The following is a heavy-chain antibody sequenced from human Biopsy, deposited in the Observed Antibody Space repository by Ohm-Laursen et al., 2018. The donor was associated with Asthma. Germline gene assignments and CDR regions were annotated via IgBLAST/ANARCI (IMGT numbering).Heavy chain of an antibody. D-gene: IGHD3-3*02. CDR3: ARTFHFRSPYHAEHYQL. J-gene: IGHJ1*01. CDR1: GFTFSRYV. Sequence: GSLRLSCTASGFTFSRYVMHWVRQAPGKGLEWVANIKHDGTEKNHVDSLKGRFTISRDNAKNSLYLQMNSLRVEDTAVYYCARTFHFRSPYHAEHYQLWGQGTLVTVPS. CDR2: IKHDGTEK. V-gene: IGHV3-7*01.